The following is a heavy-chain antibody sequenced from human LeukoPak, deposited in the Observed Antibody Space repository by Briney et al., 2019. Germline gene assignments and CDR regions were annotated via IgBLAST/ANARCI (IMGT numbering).Heavy chain of an antibody. Sequence: SETLSLTCTVSGGSISSYYWSWIRQPAGKGLEWLGRIYTSGSTNYNPSLKSRVTMSVDTSKNQFSLKLSSVTAADTAVYYCASDGVGYYYYGMDVWGQGTTVTVSS. CDR3: ASDGVGYYYYGMDV. V-gene: IGHV4-4*07. CDR1: GGSISSYY. CDR2: IYTSGST. J-gene: IGHJ6*02. D-gene: IGHD1-26*01.